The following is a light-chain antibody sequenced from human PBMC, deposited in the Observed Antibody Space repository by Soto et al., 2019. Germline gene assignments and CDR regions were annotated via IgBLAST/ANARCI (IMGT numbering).Light chain of an antibody. V-gene: IGLV2-8*01. J-gene: IGLJ2*01. CDR2: DVS. Sequence: QSALTQPPSASGSPGQSVTISCTGTSSDVGGYNSVSWYQQHPGKAPKLMIYDVSKRPSGVPDRFSGSKSGNTASLTVSGLQAEDEADYYCSSYAGSIYVVFGGVTKLTVL. CDR3: SSYAGSIYVV. CDR1: SSDVGGYNS.